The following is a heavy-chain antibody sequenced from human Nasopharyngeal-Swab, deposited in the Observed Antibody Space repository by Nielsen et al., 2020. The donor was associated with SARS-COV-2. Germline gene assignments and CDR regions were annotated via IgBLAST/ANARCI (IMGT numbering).Heavy chain of an antibody. CDR1: GGSFSGYY. Sequence: SETLSLTCAVYGGSFSGYYWSWIRQPPGKGLEWIGEINHSGSTNYNPPLKSRVTISVDTSKNQFSLKLSSVTAADTAVYYCARTMVVVRYYYYYMDVWGKGTTVTVSS. D-gene: IGHD2-21*01. CDR2: INHSGST. J-gene: IGHJ6*03. V-gene: IGHV4-34*01. CDR3: ARTMVVVRYYYYYMDV.